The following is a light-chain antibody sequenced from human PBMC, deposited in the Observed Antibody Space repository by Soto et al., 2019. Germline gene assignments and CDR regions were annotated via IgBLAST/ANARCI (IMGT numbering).Light chain of an antibody. CDR1: QTVSITY. CDR3: QQYGSSPLIS. CDR2: GAS. J-gene: IGKJ5*01. V-gene: IGKV3-20*01. Sequence: VLTQSPGTLSLSPGESATLSCRGSQTVSITYLTWYQQKPGQAPRLLIFGASKRATGIPDRFSGSGSGRDFMLTISGLEPEDFAVYYCQQYGSSPLISFGQGTRLEIK.